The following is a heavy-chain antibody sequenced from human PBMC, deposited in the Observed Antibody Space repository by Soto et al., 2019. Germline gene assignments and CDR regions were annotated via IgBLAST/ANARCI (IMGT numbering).Heavy chain of an antibody. J-gene: IGHJ4*02. CDR3: ARTVADAPSYFDY. CDR1: GFTFSSYS. CDR2: ISSSSSYI. V-gene: IGHV3-21*01. Sequence: GGSLRLSCAASGFTFSSYSMNWVRQAPGKGLEWVSSISSSSSYIYYADSVKGRFTISRDNAKNSLYLQMNSLRAEDTAVYYCARTVADAPSYFDYWGQGTLVTVSS. D-gene: IGHD6-19*01.